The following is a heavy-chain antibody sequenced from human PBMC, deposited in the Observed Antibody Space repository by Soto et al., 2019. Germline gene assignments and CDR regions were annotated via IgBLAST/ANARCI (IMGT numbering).Heavy chain of an antibody. V-gene: IGHV1-3*01. J-gene: IGHJ6*02. CDR1: GYTFSSLA. D-gene: IGHD2-15*01. CDR3: ARGGNIVVVVADYGLDV. CDR2: INAGNGNT. Sequence: QVHLVQSGAEVKKPGASVKLSCKASGYTFSSLAMHWVRQAPGQGLGWVGWINAGNGNTKSSQKFQDRLTITRETSASTVYMDLRSLTSEDTAVYYCARGGNIVVVVADYGLDVWGQGTTVTVSS.